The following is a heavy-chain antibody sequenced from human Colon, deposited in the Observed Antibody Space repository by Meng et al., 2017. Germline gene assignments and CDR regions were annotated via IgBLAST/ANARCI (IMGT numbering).Heavy chain of an antibody. CDR2: IYTDNGDT. V-gene: IGHV1-3*04. CDR3: ARDERGGPYYFDY. J-gene: IGHJ4*02. Sequence: QVQRVQSGAEVKKPGASVKLSCQTSGYSFTTYGMHWLRQAPGQGLEWMAWIYTDNGDTRYSQKFAGRLTITRDTSARTAYMALSSLTSEDTAVYFCARDERGGPYYFDYWGQGTLVTVSS. CDR1: GYSFTTYG. D-gene: IGHD3-10*01.